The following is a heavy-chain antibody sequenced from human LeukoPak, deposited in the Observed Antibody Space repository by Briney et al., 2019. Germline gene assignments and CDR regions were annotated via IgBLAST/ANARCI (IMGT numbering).Heavy chain of an antibody. CDR2: INPNSGGT. Sequence: ASVKVSCKASGYTFTGYYMHWVRQAPGQGLEWMGWINPNSGGTNYAQKFQGRVTMTRDTSISTAYMGLSRLRSDDTAVYYCARDRRKAALGFDPWGLGTLVTVSS. V-gene: IGHV1-2*02. CDR1: GYTFTGYY. J-gene: IGHJ5*02. CDR3: ARDRRKAALGFDP. D-gene: IGHD6-6*01.